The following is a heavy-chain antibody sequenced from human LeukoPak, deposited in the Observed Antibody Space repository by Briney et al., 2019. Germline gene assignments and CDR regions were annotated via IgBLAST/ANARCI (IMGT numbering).Heavy chain of an antibody. CDR1: GDSFSSYA. CDR2: ISAYNGNT. V-gene: IGHV1-18*01. D-gene: IGHD2-15*01. Sequence: GASVKVSCKASGDSFSSYAIVWVRQAPGQGLEWMGWISAYNGNTNYAQKLQGRVTMTTDTSTSTAYMELRSLRSDDTAVYYCARYCSGGSCYPPKAHDYWGQGTLVTVSS. CDR3: ARYCSGGSCYPPKAHDY. J-gene: IGHJ4*02.